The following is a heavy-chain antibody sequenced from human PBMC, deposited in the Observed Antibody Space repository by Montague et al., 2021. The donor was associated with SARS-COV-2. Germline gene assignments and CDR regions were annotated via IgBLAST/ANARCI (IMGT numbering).Heavy chain of an antibody. J-gene: IGHJ6*02. CDR2: IWYDGSNK. CDR1: GFTFSSYG. V-gene: IGHV3-33*01. Sequence: LRLSCAASGFTFSSYGMHWVRQAPGKGLEWVAVIWYDGSNKYYADSVKGRFTISRDNSKNTLYLQMNSLRAEDTAVYYCARDLAYSYGFYYYGMDVWGQGTTVTVSS. D-gene: IGHD5-18*01. CDR3: ARDLAYSYGFYYYGMDV.